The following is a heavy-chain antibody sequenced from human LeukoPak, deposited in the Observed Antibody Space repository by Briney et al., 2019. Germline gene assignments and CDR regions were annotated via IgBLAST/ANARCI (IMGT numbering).Heavy chain of an antibody. Sequence: ASVKVSCKASGYTFTGYYMHWVRQAPGQGLEWMGWINPNSGGTNYAQKFQGRVTMTRDTSISTAYMELSRLRSDDTAVYYCARDRTYQPWRGPSSLFGGWGNVIPVT. V-gene: IGHV1-2*02. CDR3: ARDRTYQPWRGPSSLFGG. J-gene: IGHJ4*01. D-gene: IGHD2-8*01. CDR2: INPNSGGT. CDR1: GYTFTGYY.